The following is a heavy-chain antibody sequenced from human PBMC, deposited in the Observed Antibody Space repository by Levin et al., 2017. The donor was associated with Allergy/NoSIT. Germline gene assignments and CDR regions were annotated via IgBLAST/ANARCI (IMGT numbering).Heavy chain of an antibody. J-gene: IGHJ4*02. CDR3: ATFMDSSGWL. Sequence: GGSLRLSCAASGFTFSSYNMNWVRQAPGKGLEWVSYIRSSSSPIYYADSVKGRFTISRDNAKNSLYLQMNSLRAEDTAVYYCATFMDSSGWLWGQGTLVTVSS. CDR2: IRSSSSPI. D-gene: IGHD6-19*01. CDR1: GFTFSSYN. V-gene: IGHV3-48*01.